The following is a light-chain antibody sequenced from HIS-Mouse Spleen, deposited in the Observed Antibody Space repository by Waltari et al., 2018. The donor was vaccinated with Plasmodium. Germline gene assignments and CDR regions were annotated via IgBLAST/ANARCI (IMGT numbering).Light chain of an antibody. V-gene: IGLV3-25*03. CDR1: ALPKQY. CDR3: QSADSSGTPNWV. CDR2: KDS. Sequence: SYELTQPPSVSVSPGQTARITCSGAALPKQYAYWYQQKPGQAPVLGIYKDSERPSGIPERFSGSSSGTTVTLTISGVQAEDEADYYCQSADSSGTPNWVFGGGTKLTVL. J-gene: IGLJ3*02.